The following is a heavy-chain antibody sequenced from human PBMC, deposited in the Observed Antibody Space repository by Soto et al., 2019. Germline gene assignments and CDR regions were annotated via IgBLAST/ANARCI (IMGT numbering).Heavy chain of an antibody. V-gene: IGHV3-30*18. CDR2: ISYDGNNK. CDR3: AKNLRAYGNYDYFGYGLAV. D-gene: IGHD4-17*01. CDR1: GFTFSTFG. Sequence: QLVESGGGVVPPGASLRLSCSASGFTFSTFGMHWVRQTPGKGLEWVAVISYDGNNKVYADSVKGRFTISRDNFKNTVDLVINTLKVDDTAVYYCAKNLRAYGNYDYFGYGLAVWGQGATVSVPS. J-gene: IGHJ6*02.